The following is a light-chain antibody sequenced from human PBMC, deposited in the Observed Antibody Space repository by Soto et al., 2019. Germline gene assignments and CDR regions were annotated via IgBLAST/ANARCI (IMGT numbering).Light chain of an antibody. Sequence: QPVLAQPASVSGSPGQSITISCTGTSGDVGGYNYVSWYQQHPGKAPKFMIYDVSNRPSGVSNRFSGSKSGNTASLTISGLQAEDEADYYCCSYTTSNTRQIVFGTGTKVTVL. CDR3: CSYTTSNTRQIV. J-gene: IGLJ1*01. V-gene: IGLV2-14*01. CDR2: DVS. CDR1: SGDVGGYNY.